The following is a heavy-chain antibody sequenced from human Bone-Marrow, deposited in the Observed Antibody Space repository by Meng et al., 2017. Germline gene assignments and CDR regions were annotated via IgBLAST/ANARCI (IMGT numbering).Heavy chain of an antibody. CDR2: INHSGST. CDR1: GGSFSGYY. D-gene: IGHD6-13*01. V-gene: IGHV4-34*01. J-gene: IGHJ2*01. CDR3: ARGPRRAIAAAGTGYFDL. Sequence: VQLQQWGRGLLKPSETLSLTCAVYGGSFSGYYWSWIRQPPGKGLEWIGEINHSGSTNYNPSLKSRVTISVDTSKNQFSLKLSSVTAADTAVYYCARGPRRAIAAAGTGYFDLWGRGTLVTVSS.